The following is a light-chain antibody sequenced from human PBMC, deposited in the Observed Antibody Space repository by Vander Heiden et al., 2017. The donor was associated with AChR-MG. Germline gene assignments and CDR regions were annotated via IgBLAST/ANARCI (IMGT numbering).Light chain of an antibody. CDR2: GAS. J-gene: IGKJ4*01. CDR1: QSVSSN. V-gene: IGKV3-15*01. Sequence: EIVMTQSPATLSVSPGERATLSCRASQSVSSNLAWYQQKPGQAPRLLIHGASTRATGIPARFSGSGYGTEFTLTISSRQSEDFAVYYCQQYNNWPPLTFGGGTKVDIK. CDR3: QQYNNWPPLT.